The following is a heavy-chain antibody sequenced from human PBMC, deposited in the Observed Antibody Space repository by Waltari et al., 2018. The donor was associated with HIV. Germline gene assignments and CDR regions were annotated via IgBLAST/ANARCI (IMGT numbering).Heavy chain of an antibody. J-gene: IGHJ4*02. CDR2: IYSGGST. CDR3: ASRRRFFDY. CDR1: GLTVSSNY. Sequence: EVQLVESGGGLIQPGGSLRLSSAASGLTVSSNYMSWVRQGPGKGLEGVSVIYSGGSTYDADSVKGRFTISRDNSKNTLYLQMNSLRAEDTAVYYCASRRRFFDYWGQGTQVTVSS. V-gene: IGHV3-53*01.